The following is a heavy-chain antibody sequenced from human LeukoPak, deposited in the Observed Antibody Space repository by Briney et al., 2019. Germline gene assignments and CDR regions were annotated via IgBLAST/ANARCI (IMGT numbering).Heavy chain of an antibody. CDR1: GGSFSGYY. J-gene: IGHJ5*02. V-gene: IGHV4-34*01. D-gene: IGHD1-1*01. Sequence: PSETLSLTCAVYGGSFSGYYWSWIRQPPGKGLEWIGEINHSGSTNYNPSLKSRVTISVDTSKNQFSLKLSSVTAADTAVYYCARYPGWNPGWFDPWGQGTLVTVSS. CDR3: ARYPGWNPGWFDP. CDR2: INHSGST.